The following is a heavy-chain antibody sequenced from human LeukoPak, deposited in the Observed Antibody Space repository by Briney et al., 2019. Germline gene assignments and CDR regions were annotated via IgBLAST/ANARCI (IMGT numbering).Heavy chain of an antibody. V-gene: IGHV3-11*04. Sequence: GGSLRLSCAASGFIFSDYYMSWIRQTPGKGLEWVSYISSSGFTIYYADSVKGRFTISRDNAKNSLYLQMNSLRADDTAVYYCAKQGQWLVRNFDYWGQGTLVTVSS. CDR3: AKQGQWLVRNFDY. D-gene: IGHD6-19*01. J-gene: IGHJ4*02. CDR2: ISSSGFTI. CDR1: GFIFSDYY.